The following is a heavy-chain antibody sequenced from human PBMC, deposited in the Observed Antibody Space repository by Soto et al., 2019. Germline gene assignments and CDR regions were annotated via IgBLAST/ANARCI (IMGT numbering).Heavy chain of an antibody. CDR1: GGSISSGDYY. J-gene: IGHJ5*02. CDR2: IYYSGST. V-gene: IGHV4-30-4*01. Sequence: SETLSLTCTVSGGSISSGDYYWSWIRQPPGKGLEWIGYIYYSGSTYYNPSLKSRVTISVDTSKNQFSLKLSSVTAADTAVYYRDRPWVPAWFDPWGQGNLVTVSS. D-gene: IGHD1-1*01. CDR3: DRPWVPAWFDP.